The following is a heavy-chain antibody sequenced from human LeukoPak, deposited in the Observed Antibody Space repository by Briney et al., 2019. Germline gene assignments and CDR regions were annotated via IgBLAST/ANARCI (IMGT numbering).Heavy chain of an antibody. Sequence: ASVKVSCKAPGYTFTGNYMHWVRQAPGQGLEWMGWINPNTGGTNYAQKFQGRVTMTRDTSISTAYMELSRLRSDDTAVYYCALVVVAANNWFDPWGQGTLVTVSS. CDR2: INPNTGGT. J-gene: IGHJ5*02. D-gene: IGHD2-15*01. CDR3: ALVVVAANNWFDP. V-gene: IGHV1-2*02. CDR1: GYTFTGNY.